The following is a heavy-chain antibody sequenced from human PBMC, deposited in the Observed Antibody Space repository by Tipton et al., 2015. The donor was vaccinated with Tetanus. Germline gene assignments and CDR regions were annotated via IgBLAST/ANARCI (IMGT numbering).Heavy chain of an antibody. Sequence: SLRLSCAASGFTFSSTWMAWVRQAPGKGLEWVANINPGGSEGYYVDSVKGRFTISRDNTKNSLFLQMNSLRVEDTAIYYCAKTGRDYDYWGQGTLVTVSS. V-gene: IGHV3-7*01. CDR1: GFTFSSTW. D-gene: IGHD1-26*01. CDR3: AKTGRDYDY. J-gene: IGHJ4*02. CDR2: INPGGSEG.